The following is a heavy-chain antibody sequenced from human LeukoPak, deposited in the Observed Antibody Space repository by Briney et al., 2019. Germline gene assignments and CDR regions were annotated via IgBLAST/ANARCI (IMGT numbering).Heavy chain of an antibody. CDR1: GGSISSGSYY. D-gene: IGHD3-10*01. V-gene: IGHV4-61*02. CDR3: ARDRELGY. CDR2: IYTSGST. J-gene: IGHJ4*02. Sequence: SETLSLTCTVSGGSISSGSYYWSWIRQPAGKGLEWIGRIYTSGSTNYNPSLESRVTISVDTSKNQFSLKLTSVTAADTAVYYCARDRELGYWGQGTLVTVSS.